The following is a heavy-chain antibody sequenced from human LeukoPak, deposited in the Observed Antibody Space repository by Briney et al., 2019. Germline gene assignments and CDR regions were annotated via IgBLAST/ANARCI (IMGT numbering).Heavy chain of an antibody. CDR3: AKEPSKYCSSTSCYPGADY. J-gene: IGHJ4*02. Sequence: PPGGSLRLSCAASGFTVSSNYMSWVRQAPGKGLEWVSAISGSGGSTYYADSVKGRFTISRDNSKNTLYLQMNSLRAEDTAVYYCAKEPSKYCSSTSCYPGADYWGQGTLVTVSS. V-gene: IGHV3-23*01. CDR1: GFTVSSNY. CDR2: ISGSGGST. D-gene: IGHD2-2*01.